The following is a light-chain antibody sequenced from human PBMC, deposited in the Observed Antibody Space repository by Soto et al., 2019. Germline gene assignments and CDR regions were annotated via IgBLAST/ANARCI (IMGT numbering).Light chain of an antibody. CDR1: QGISSY. CDR3: QQDYSFPLT. Sequence: IGMTQAPSSLSAYPGDKVTITCRASQGISSYLAWYQRKPGKAPKLLIYAASTLQSGVPSRFSGSGSGTDFTLTISCLQSEDFATYYCQQDYSFPLTFGGGTKGDIK. V-gene: IGKV1-8*01. J-gene: IGKJ4*01. CDR2: AAS.